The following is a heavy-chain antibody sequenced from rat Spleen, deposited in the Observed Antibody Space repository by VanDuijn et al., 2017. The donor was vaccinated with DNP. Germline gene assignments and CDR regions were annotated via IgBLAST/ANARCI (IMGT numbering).Heavy chain of an antibody. D-gene: IGHD1-11*01. CDR3: VREEDYGYVY. V-gene: IGHV4-2*01. J-gene: IGHJ3*01. CDR1: GFNFNDYW. Sequence: EVKLVESGGGLVQPGRSLKLSCAASGFNFNDYWMGWVRQAPGKGLEWIGEINKESSTINYTPSLKDRFTISRDNAQDILYLQMSKLGSEDTSIYYCVREEDYGYVYWGQGTLVTVSS. CDR2: INKESSTI.